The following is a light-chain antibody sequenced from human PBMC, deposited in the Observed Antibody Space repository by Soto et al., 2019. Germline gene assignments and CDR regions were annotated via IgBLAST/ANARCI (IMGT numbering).Light chain of an antibody. V-gene: IGKV1-5*01. CDR2: DAS. Sequence: DIQMTQSPSTLSASVGDRASITCRASQTVDRYMAWYQQKPGKAPHIMSYDASSWESGVPSRFSGSGSGTEFTRTISSLQPDDFTTFYCQQYKDYTWTFGQGTKVEV. J-gene: IGKJ1*01. CDR3: QQYKDYTWT. CDR1: QTVDRY.